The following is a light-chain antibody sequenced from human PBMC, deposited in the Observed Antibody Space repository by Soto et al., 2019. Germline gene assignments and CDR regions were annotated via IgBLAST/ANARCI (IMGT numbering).Light chain of an antibody. Sequence: QSVLAQPASVSGSPAQSITISCTGTSSDVDAYSYDSWYQQYPGEAPKVIIYDVSHRPAGVSNRFPGSKSGNTASLTISGLQTQDEADYYCSSYTSATTYVFGTGTKVTVL. CDR2: DVS. CDR3: SSYTSATTYV. J-gene: IGLJ1*01. CDR1: SSDVDAYSY. V-gene: IGLV2-14*01.